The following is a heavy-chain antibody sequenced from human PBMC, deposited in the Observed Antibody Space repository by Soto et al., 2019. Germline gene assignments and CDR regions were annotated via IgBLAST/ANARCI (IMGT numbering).Heavy chain of an antibody. CDR1: GFTFSSSW. Sequence: EVQLVESGGDLVQPGGSLRRSCAASGFTFSSSWMSWVRQAPGKGLEWVANIKPDGSEKYYVDSVKGRFTISRDNAENSLYFKMNSLRAADTAVYYCARQDYYYDTGNEGWCDPWGQGTLVTVSS. V-gene: IGHV3-7*05. CDR2: IKPDGSEK. CDR3: ARQDYYYDTGNEGWCDP. J-gene: IGHJ5*02. D-gene: IGHD3-22*01.